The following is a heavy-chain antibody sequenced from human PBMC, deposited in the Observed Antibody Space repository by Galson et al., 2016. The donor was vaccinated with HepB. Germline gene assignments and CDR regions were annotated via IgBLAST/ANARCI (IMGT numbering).Heavy chain of an antibody. CDR2: VSHRGTT. J-gene: IGHJ5*01. CDR1: GGSVSSHNW. Sequence: SATLSLTCALSGGSVSSHNWWSWVRQPPGKGLERIGEVSHRGTTFYNPSLKRRVTLALDTSKNQFSLNLTSVTAADTAMYYFARAGQQQLIRGFFDSWGQGTLVSVSS. V-gene: IGHV4-4*02. CDR3: ARAGQQQLIRGFFDS. D-gene: IGHD6-13*01.